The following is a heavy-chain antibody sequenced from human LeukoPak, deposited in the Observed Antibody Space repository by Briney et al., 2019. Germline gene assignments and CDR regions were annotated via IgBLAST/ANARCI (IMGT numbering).Heavy chain of an antibody. CDR3: ARGPGSFLSGSAHFDL. J-gene: IGHJ4*02. CDR1: GFTFSSYA. Sequence: GGSLRLSCAASGFTFSSYAMSWVRQAPGKGLEWVSAISGSGGSTYYADSVKGRFTISRDNSKNTLYLQMNSLRAEDTAVYYCARGPGSFLSGSAHFDLWGQGTLVTVSS. D-gene: IGHD3-10*01. V-gene: IGHV3-23*01. CDR2: ISGSGGST.